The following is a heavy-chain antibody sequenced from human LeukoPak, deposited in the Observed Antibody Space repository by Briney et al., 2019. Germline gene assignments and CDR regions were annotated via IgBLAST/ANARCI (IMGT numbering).Heavy chain of an antibody. CDR3: ARDLYGGNIQNYFDC. D-gene: IGHD4-23*01. CDR2: INQDGREK. V-gene: IGHV3-7*01. CDR1: GFSFSSYW. Sequence: TGGSLRLSCAASGFSFSSYWMSWVRQAPGKGLEWVAIINQDGREKYYADSVKGRFTISRDNAKNSLYLQMNSLRAEDTAAYYCARDLYGGNIQNYFDCWGQGTLVTVSS. J-gene: IGHJ4*02.